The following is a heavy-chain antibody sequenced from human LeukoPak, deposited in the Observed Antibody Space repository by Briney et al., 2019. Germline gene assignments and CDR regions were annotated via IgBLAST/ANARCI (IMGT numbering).Heavy chain of an antibody. D-gene: IGHD2-8*01. V-gene: IGHV4-59*01. Sequence: PSETLSLTCTVSGGSISSYYWSWIRQPPGKGLEWIGYIYYSGSTNYDPSLKSRVTISVDTSKNQFSLKLSSVTAADTAVYYCARGMVHDYYYYYMDVWGKGTTVTVSS. CDR2: IYYSGST. CDR1: GGSISSYY. J-gene: IGHJ6*03. CDR3: ARGMVHDYYYYYMDV.